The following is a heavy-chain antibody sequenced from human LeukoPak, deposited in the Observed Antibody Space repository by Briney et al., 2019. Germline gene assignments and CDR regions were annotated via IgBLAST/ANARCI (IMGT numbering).Heavy chain of an antibody. V-gene: IGHV3-48*03. CDR1: GFTFSSYE. CDR2: ISSSGSTI. CDR3: ARDRGSDSDIAVAGPPAKGMDV. J-gene: IGHJ6*02. D-gene: IGHD6-19*01. Sequence: GGSLRLSCAASGFTFSSYEMNWVRQAPGKGLEWVSYISSSGSTIYYADFVQGRFTISRDNAKNSLYLQMNRLRAEDTAVYYCARDRGSDSDIAVAGPPAKGMDVWGQGTTVTVSS.